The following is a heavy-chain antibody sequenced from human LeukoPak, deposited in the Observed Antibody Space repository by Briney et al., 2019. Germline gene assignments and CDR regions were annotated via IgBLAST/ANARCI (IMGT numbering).Heavy chain of an antibody. V-gene: IGHV1-24*01. J-gene: IGHJ6*02. CDR1: GYTLTELS. CDR2: FDPEDGET. Sequence: ASVKVSCKVSGYTLTELSMHWVRQAPGKELEWMGGFDPEDGETIYAQKFQGRVTMTEDTSTDTAYMELSSLRSEDTAVYYCASMIVVTYGMDVWGQGTTVTVSS. CDR3: ASMIVVTYGMDV. D-gene: IGHD3-22*01.